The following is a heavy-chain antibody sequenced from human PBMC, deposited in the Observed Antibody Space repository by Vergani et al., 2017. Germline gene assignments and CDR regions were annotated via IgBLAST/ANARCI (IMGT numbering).Heavy chain of an antibody. V-gene: IGHV4-31*03. CDR1: GGSISSGGYY. CDR2: IYYSGST. CDR3: ARSGYSSGWTHAFDI. Sequence: QVQLQESGPGLVKPSQTLSLTCTVSGGSISSGGYYWSWIRQHPGKGLELIGYIYYSGSTYYNPSLKSRVTISVDTSKNQFSLKLSSVTAADTAVYYCARSGYSSGWTHAFDIWGQGTMVTVSS. D-gene: IGHD6-19*01. J-gene: IGHJ3*02.